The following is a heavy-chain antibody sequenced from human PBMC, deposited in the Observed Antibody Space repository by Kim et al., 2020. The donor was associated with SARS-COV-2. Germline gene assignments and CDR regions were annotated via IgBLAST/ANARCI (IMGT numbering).Heavy chain of an antibody. D-gene: IGHD3-16*01. Sequence: SNKYYADSVKGRFTISRDNSKNTLYLQMNSLRSEDTAVYYCAKHVYYFDYWGQGTLVTVSS. CDR2: SNK. J-gene: IGHJ4*02. V-gene: IGHV3-30*02. CDR3: AKHVYYFDY.